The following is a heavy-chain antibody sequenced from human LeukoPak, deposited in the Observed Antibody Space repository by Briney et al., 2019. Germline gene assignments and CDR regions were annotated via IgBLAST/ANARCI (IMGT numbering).Heavy chain of an antibody. D-gene: IGHD2/OR15-2a*01. CDR2: VRGSGDDT. CDR3: AKEGFSYWYFDL. CDR1: XFTFSSYA. J-gene: IGHJ2*01. V-gene: IGHV3-23*01. Sequence: GGSLRLSCAASXFTFSSYAMAWVRQAPGKGLEWVSAVRGSGDDTNYADSVKGRFTISRDDSKSTVYLQMNSLGAEDTAVYYCAKEGFSYWYFDLWGRGTLVTVSS.